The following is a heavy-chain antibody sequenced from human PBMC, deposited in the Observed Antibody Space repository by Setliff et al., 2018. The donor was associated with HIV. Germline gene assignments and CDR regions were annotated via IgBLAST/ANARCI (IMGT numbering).Heavy chain of an antibody. V-gene: IGHV3-48*03. D-gene: IGHD1-1*01. J-gene: IGHJ6*03. CDR2: ISSGGRTI. Sequence: GGSLRLSCAASGFNFYNYEMNWVRQAPGKGLEWIAYISSGGRTIDYADSVKDRFTIYRDNGKNSVYLQMNSLRVDDTAVYYCARDLDGLYYMDVWGTGTTVTISS. CDR1: GFNFYNYE. CDR3: ARDLDGLYYMDV.